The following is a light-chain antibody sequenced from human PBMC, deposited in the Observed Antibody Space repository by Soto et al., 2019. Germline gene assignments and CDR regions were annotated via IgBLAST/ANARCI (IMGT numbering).Light chain of an antibody. CDR1: SSDVGTYNY. V-gene: IGLV2-14*01. Sequence: QSALTQPASVSGSPGQSITISCTGTSSDVGTYNYVSWYQQLPGRAPKLMIYEVSHRPSGVSDRFSASKSGTTASLTISGLQAEDEANYYCSSYTSSSAFVVFGGGTQLTVL. CDR2: EVS. CDR3: SSYTSSSAFVV. J-gene: IGLJ2*01.